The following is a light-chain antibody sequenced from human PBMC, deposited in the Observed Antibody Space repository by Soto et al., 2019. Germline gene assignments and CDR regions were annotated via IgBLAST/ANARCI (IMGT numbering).Light chain of an antibody. V-gene: IGKV3-15*01. CDR1: QNVNSN. Sequence: EIAMTQSPATLSVSPGQRATLSCRASQNVNSNLARYQQKPGQAPRLVMFNASTRATDIPARFSGSGSGTQFTLTISSLQSEDFATYYCQQYNTLNTFGQGTRLEIK. CDR3: QQYNTLNT. J-gene: IGKJ2*01. CDR2: NAS.